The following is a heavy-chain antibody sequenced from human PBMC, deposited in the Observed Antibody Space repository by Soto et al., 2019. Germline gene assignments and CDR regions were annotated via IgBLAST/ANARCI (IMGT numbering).Heavy chain of an antibody. D-gene: IGHD3-10*01. V-gene: IGHV1-69*01. CDR1: GDTFKNCV. CDR3: AAELGFGKLSVV. J-gene: IGHJ6*02. Sequence: QVQVVQSGVEVRRPGSSVKVSCKASGDTFKNCVISWVRQAPGQGLEWMGGIIPLFGTTDFAQRFQGRLTITTDESTTTAHMELSRPRSEDTATYYCAAELGFGKLSVVWGQGTTVIVSS. CDR2: IIPLFGTT.